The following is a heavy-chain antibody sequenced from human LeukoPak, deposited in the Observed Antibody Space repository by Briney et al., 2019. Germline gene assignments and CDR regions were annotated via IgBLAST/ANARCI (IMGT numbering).Heavy chain of an antibody. CDR1: GFSFSGYW. CDR3: VRDGPRAYCGGDCYPDFDY. V-gene: IGHV3-7*03. D-gene: IGHD2-21*02. Sequence: GGSLRLSCAASGFSFSGYWMSWVRQTPGKGLEWVANIKQDGSVKNSVDSMKGRFTISRDNTKNSLYLEMNSLKAEDTAVYYCVRDGPRAYCGGDCYPDFDYWGQGTMVTVSS. CDR2: IKQDGSVK. J-gene: IGHJ4*02.